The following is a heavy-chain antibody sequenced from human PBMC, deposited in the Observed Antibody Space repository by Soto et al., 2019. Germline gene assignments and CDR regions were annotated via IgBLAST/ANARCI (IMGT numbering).Heavy chain of an antibody. J-gene: IGHJ5*02. CDR2: IDPSDSYT. Sequence: EVQLVQSGAEVKKPGESLRISCKGSGYSFTSYWISWVRQMPGKGLEWMGRIDPSDSYTNYSPSFQGHVTISADKSISTAYLQWSSLKASDTAMYYCARRDYYGSVSSPNWFDPWGQGTLVSVSS. D-gene: IGHD3-10*01. CDR3: ARRDYYGSVSSPNWFDP. V-gene: IGHV5-10-1*01. CDR1: GYSFTSYW.